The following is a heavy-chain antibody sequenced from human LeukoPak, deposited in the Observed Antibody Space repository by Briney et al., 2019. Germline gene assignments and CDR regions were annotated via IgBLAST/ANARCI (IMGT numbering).Heavy chain of an antibody. V-gene: IGHV4-59*01. CDR2: IYCSGST. CDR3: ARGDGLWFGELLSAFDI. CDR1: GGSISSYY. D-gene: IGHD3-10*01. J-gene: IGHJ3*02. Sequence: NPSETLSLTCTVSGGSISSYYWSWIRQPPGKGLEWIGYIYCSGSTNYNPSLKSRVTISVDMSKNQFSLKLSSVTAADTAVYYCARGDGLWFGELLSAFDIWGQGTMVTVSS.